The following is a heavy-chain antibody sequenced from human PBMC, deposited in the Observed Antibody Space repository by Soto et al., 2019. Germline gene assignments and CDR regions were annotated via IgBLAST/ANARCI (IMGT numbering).Heavy chain of an antibody. V-gene: IGHV1-8*01. CDR1: GYTFTSYD. D-gene: IGHD1-1*01. J-gene: IGHJ6*02. Sequence: QVQLVQSGAEVTKPGASVKVSCKASGYTFTSYDINWVRQATGQGLEWMGWMSPNSGATGYAQKFQGRVTMTRDTPISTAYMELSNRRSEDTAIYYCARGVDAGVDVWGQGSTVTASS. CDR2: MSPNSGAT. CDR3: ARGVDAGVDV.